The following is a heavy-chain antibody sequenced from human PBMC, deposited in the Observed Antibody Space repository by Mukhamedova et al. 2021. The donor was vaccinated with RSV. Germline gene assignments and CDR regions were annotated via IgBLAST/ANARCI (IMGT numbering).Heavy chain of an antibody. J-gene: IGHJ4*02. D-gene: IGHD2-2*01. CDR2: IYYSGST. V-gene: IGHV4-39*01. Sequence: IRQPPGKGLEWIGSIYYSGSTYYNPSLKSRVTISVDTSKNQFSLKLSSVTAADTAVYYCARLYQADYSGQGTLVTVSS. CDR3: ARLYQADY.